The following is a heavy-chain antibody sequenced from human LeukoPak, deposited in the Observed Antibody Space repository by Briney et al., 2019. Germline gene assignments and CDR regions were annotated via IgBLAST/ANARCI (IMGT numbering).Heavy chain of an antibody. CDR3: AREGAGVEMATINFLRGGVGLYYYYYGMDV. J-gene: IGHJ6*02. Sequence: GASVKVSCKASGGTFSSYAISWVRQAPGQELEWMGGIIPIFGTANYAQKFQGRVTITADESTSTAYMELSSLRSEDTAVYYCAREGAGVEMATINFLRGGVGLYYYYYGMDVWGQGTTVTVSS. CDR1: GGTFSSYA. D-gene: IGHD5-24*01. CDR2: IIPIFGTA. V-gene: IGHV1-69*13.